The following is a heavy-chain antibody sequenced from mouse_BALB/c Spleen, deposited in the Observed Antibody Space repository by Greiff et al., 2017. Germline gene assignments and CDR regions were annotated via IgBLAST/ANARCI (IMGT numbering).Heavy chain of an antibody. Sequence: EVKLEESGGDLVKPGGSLKLSCAASGFTFSSYGMSWVRQTPDKRLEWVATISSGGSYTYYPDSVKGRFTISRDNAKNTLYLQMSSLKSEDTAMYYCARQEEADAMDYWGQGTSVTVSS. CDR2: ISSGGSYT. J-gene: IGHJ4*01. D-gene: IGHD3-2*02. CDR3: ARQEEADAMDY. V-gene: IGHV5-6*02. CDR1: GFTFSSYG.